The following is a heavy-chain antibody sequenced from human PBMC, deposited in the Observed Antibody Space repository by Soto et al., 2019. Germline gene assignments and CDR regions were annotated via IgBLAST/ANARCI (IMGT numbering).Heavy chain of an antibody. V-gene: IGHV1-2*04. Sequence: GASVKVSCKASGDAFTGYYMHWVRQAPRQGLEWMGWINPNSGGTNYAQKFQGWVTMTRDTSISTAYMELSRLRSDDTAVYYCASGAGIAAAGTGYNYYYGMDVWGQGTTVTVSS. CDR2: INPNSGGT. CDR3: ASGAGIAAAGTGYNYYYGMDV. D-gene: IGHD6-13*01. J-gene: IGHJ6*02. CDR1: GDAFTGYY.